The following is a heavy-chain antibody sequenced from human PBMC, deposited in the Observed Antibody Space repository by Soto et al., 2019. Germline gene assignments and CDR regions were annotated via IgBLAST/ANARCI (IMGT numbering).Heavy chain of an antibody. CDR3: AAGGSWARLDN. Sequence: SVKVSCKASGGTLNNYAISWVRQAPGQGLEWMGGIITAFGPGVYAQKFQGRVTITADESTKTAYMDLNSLTSEDTAVYYCAAGGSWARLDNWGQGTLVTVSS. V-gene: IGHV1-69*13. CDR2: IITAFGPG. CDR1: GGTLNNYA. J-gene: IGHJ4*02. D-gene: IGHD6-13*01.